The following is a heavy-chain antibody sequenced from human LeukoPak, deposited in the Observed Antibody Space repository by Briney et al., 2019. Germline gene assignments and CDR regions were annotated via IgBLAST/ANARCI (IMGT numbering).Heavy chain of an antibody. J-gene: IGHJ4*02. Sequence: ASVKVSCKASGYTFTSYDINWVRQATGQGPEWMGWMNPNSGNTGYAQKFQGRVTMTRNTSISTAYMELSSLRSEDTAVYYCARVTEEYSGYDSPFLDYWGQGTLVTVSS. CDR1: GYTFTSYD. CDR3: ARVTEEYSGYDSPFLDY. D-gene: IGHD5-12*01. V-gene: IGHV1-8*01. CDR2: MNPNSGNT.